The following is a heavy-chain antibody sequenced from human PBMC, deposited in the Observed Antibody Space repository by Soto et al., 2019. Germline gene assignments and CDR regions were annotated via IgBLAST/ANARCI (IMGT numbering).Heavy chain of an antibody. Sequence: QITLKESGPTLVKPTQTLTLTCTFSGFSLSTSGVGVGWIRQPPGKALEWLALIYWDDDKRYSPSLKSRLTITKDASKNQVVLTMTNMDPVDTATYYGAHRPEARGAAAIPDALDIWGQGTMVTVSS. CDR2: IYWDDDK. J-gene: IGHJ3*02. V-gene: IGHV2-5*02. D-gene: IGHD6-13*01. CDR3: AHRPEARGAAAIPDALDI. CDR1: GFSLSTSGVG.